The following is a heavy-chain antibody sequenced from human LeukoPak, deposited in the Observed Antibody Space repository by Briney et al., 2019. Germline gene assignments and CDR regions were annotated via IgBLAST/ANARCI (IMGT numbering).Heavy chain of an antibody. CDR3: ARHDSSGPYNAFDI. J-gene: IGHJ3*02. CDR1: GGSFSGYY. D-gene: IGHD3-22*01. V-gene: IGHV4-34*01. CDR2: INHSGST. Sequence: MSSETLSLTCAVYGGSFSGYYWSWIRQPPGKGLEWIGEINHSGSTNYNPSLKSRVTISVDRSKNQFSLKLSSVTAADTAVYYCARHDSSGPYNAFDIWGQGTMVTVSS.